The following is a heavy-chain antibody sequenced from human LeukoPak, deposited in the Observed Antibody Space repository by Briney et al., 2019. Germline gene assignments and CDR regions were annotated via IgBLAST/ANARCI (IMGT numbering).Heavy chain of an antibody. J-gene: IGHJ4*02. V-gene: IGHV4-31*03. CDR2: IYNSGST. CDR3: ARDTGDNYGPLDS. D-gene: IGHD5-18*01. Sequence: KPSETLSLTCTVSGGSISSGDYYWSWIRQHPGKGLEWIGCIYNSGSTYYNPSLKSRVTISLDTSKNQFSLKVFSVTAADTAVYYCARDTGDNYGPLDSWGQGTLVTVSS. CDR1: GGSISSGDYY.